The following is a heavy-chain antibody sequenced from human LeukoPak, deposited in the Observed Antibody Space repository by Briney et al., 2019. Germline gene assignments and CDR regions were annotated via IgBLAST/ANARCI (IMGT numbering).Heavy chain of an antibody. CDR2: IYQSETA. CDR1: GYSISSGYF. D-gene: IGHD5-18*01. Sequence: SETLSLTCTVSGYSISSGYFWGWMRQPPGKGLEWIGSIYQSETAHYNPSLKSRVTISVDTSKNQFSLKLRSVMAADTAIYFCARITAVNGYHDAFDIWGQGTLVTVSS. V-gene: IGHV4-38-2*02. J-gene: IGHJ3*02. CDR3: ARITAVNGYHDAFDI.